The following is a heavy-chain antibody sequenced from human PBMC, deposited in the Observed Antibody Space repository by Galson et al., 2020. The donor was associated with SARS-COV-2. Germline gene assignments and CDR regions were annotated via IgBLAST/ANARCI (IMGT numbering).Heavy chain of an antibody. CDR2: ISVTSGAT. Sequence: GSLRLSCEVSGFSLGSYAMTWVRQAPGKGLEWVSGISVTSGATFYADSVRGRFTISRDNSKNTVYLQMHSLRDGDTAVYYCAKDRAGITDFGFGFDHWGQGTLVTVSS. J-gene: IGHJ4*02. CDR3: AKDRAGITDFGFGFDH. V-gene: IGHV3-23*01. D-gene: IGHD3-10*01. CDR1: GFSLGSYA.